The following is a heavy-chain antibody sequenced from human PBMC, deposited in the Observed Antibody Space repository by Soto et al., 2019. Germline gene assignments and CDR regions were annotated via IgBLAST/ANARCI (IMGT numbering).Heavy chain of an antibody. CDR2: ISYDGSNK. V-gene: IGHV3-30*18. CDR3: AKAFLYYDSSGSIDY. Sequence: QVQLVESGGGVVQPGRSLRLSCAASGFTFSSYGMHWVRQAPGKGLEWVAVISYDGSNKYYADSVKGRFTISRDNSKNTLYLQMNSLRAEDTAVYYCAKAFLYYDSSGSIDYWGQGTLFTVSS. J-gene: IGHJ4*02. D-gene: IGHD3-22*01. CDR1: GFTFSSYG.